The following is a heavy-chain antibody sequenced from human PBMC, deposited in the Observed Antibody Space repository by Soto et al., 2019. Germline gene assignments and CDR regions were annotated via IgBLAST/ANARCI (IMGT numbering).Heavy chain of an antibody. D-gene: IGHD2-2*01. J-gene: IGHJ6*02. V-gene: IGHV3-30*09. CDR1: GLPFSSYT. Sequence: PRLSCTTSGLPFSSYTMHWLRRSPGKVLERMGIISFDGSSKYYADWSKGRIVTCRDNSKDSLYLQLDTLRPDDTAIYYCARDTVTSLTPYQGFYYYGMDVWGQGTTVTVSS. CDR3: ARDTVTSLTPYQGFYYYGMDV. CDR2: ISFDGSSK.